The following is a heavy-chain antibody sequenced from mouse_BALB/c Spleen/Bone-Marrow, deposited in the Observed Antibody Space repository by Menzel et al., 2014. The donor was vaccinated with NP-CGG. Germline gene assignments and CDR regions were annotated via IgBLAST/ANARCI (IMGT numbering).Heavy chain of an antibody. CDR3: ARRTTTVVATDY. J-gene: IGHJ2*01. V-gene: IGHV1S81*02. CDR1: GYTFTSYW. CDR2: INPSNGRT. Sequence: QVQLKESGAKLVKPGASVKLSCKASGYTFTSYWMHWVKQRPGQGLEWIGEINPSNGRTNYNEKFKSKATLTVDKSSSTAYMQLSSLTSEDSAVYYCARRTTTVVATDYWGQGTTLTVSS. D-gene: IGHD1-1*01.